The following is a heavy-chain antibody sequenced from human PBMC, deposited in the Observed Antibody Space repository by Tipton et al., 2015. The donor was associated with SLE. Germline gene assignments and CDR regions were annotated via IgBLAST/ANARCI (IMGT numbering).Heavy chain of an antibody. D-gene: IGHD6-19*01. CDR3: ANDLSGWTHRSYYYYMDV. J-gene: IGHJ6*03. Sequence: SLRLSCAASGFTFSSYAMSWVRQAPGKGLEWVSAISGSGGSTYYAYSVKGRFTISTDNSKNTLYLQMNILRAEDTAVYYCANDLSGWTHRSYYYYMDVWGEGTTGSVS. V-gene: IGHV3-23*01. CDR1: GFTFSSYA. CDR2: ISGSGGST.